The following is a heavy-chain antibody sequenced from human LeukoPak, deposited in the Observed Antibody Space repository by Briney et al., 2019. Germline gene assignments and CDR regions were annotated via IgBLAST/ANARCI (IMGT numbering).Heavy chain of an antibody. Sequence: SETLSLTCTVSGGSISSNNYYWGWIRQPPGKGLEWIGSIYYSGSTYYNPSLKSRVTISVDTSKNQFSLKLSSVTAADTAVYYCARRFETLRFLEWLGAFDIWGQGTMVTVSS. J-gene: IGHJ3*02. V-gene: IGHV4-39*01. CDR2: IYYSGST. CDR1: GGSISSNNYY. D-gene: IGHD3-3*01. CDR3: ARRFETLRFLEWLGAFDI.